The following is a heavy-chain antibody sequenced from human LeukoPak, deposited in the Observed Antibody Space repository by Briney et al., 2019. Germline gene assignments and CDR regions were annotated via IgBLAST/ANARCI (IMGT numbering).Heavy chain of an antibody. V-gene: IGHV4-59*11. CDR3: ARFGVDYDMDV. CDR2: IHYTGKP. CDR1: GGSISGHY. Sequence: KASETLSLTCSVPGGSISGHYWTWIRQPPGKGLEWIGQIHYTGKPDYNPSLKSRITISVDTSKNQVSLQVSSVTAADSAIYYCARFGVDYDMDVWGHGTTVTVFS. D-gene: IGHD3-16*01. J-gene: IGHJ6*02.